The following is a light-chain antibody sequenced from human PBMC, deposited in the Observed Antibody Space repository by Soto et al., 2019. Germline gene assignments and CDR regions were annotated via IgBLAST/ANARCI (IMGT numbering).Light chain of an antibody. CDR3: QHYNSYSET. Sequence: DIQMTQSPSTLCGSVGDRVTITCRASQTISSWLAWYQQKPGKAPKLLIYKASTLKSGVPSRFSGSGSGTEFTLTISSLQPDDFATYYCQHYNSYSETFGQGTNVDI. CDR1: QTISSW. J-gene: IGKJ1*01. CDR2: KAS. V-gene: IGKV1-5*03.